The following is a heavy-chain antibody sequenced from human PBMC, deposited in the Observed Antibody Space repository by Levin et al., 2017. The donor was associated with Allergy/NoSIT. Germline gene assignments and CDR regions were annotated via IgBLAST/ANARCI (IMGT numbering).Heavy chain of an antibody. V-gene: IGHV4-39*07. CDR3: AREPGFYDSRGYYSDY. D-gene: IGHD3-22*01. CDR2: IYYSGST. J-gene: IGHJ4*02. CDR1: GGSISSSSYY. Sequence: SETLSLTCTVSGGSISSSSYYWGWIRQPPGKGLEWIGSIYYSGSTYYNPSLKSRVTISVDTSKNQFSLKLSSVTAADTAVYYCAREPGFYDSRGYYSDYWGQGTLVTVSS.